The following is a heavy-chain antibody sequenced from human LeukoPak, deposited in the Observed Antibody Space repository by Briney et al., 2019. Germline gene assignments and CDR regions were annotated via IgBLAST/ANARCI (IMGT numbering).Heavy chain of an antibody. Sequence: PSETLSLTCTVSGGSITSSSYYWGWIRQPPGKGLEWIGSIYYSGSTYYNSSLKSRVTISVDTSKNQFSLKLSSVTAADTAVYHCARDGASIAAATTSALDIWGQGTMVTVSS. J-gene: IGHJ3*02. D-gene: IGHD6-13*01. V-gene: IGHV4-39*02. CDR3: ARDGASIAAATTSALDI. CDR2: IYYSGST. CDR1: GGSITSSSYY.